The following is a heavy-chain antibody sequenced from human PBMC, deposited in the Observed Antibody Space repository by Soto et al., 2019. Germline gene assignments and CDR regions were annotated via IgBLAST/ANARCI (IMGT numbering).Heavy chain of an antibody. CDR1: GFSLSTTGVG. D-gene: IGHD6-13*01. J-gene: IGHJ5*02. CDR3: AYSPDYRGSWNSGWCDP. V-gene: IGHV2-5*02. Sequence: QITLKESGPTLVKPTQTLTLTCTFSGFSLSTTGVGVGWIRQPPGKALEWLAIIYWDDDKRNSPSLKTRPTINTDTSKNQVVLTMTNMDPVDTATYYCAYSPDYRGSWNSGWCDPWCQGTLVIVSS. CDR2: IYWDDDK.